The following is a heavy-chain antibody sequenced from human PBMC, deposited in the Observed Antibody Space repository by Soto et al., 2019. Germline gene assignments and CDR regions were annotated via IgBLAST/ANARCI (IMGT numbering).Heavy chain of an antibody. CDR1: GFTFSSYA. D-gene: IGHD3-22*01. CDR3: AKDYYYDSSGYRLNDAFDI. CDR2: ISGSGSST. Sequence: EVQLLESGGGLVQPGGSLRLSCAASGFTFSSYAMSWVRQAPGKGLEWVSAISGSGSSTYYADSVKGRFTISRDNSKNTLYLQMNSLRAEDTAVYYCAKDYYYDSSGYRLNDAFDIWGQGTMVTVSS. V-gene: IGHV3-23*01. J-gene: IGHJ3*02.